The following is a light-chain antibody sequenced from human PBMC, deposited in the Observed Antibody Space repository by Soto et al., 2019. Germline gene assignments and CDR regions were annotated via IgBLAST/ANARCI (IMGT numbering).Light chain of an antibody. CDR1: QSVFFSSKNKNY. J-gene: IGKJ2*01. Sequence: DIVMTQSPDSLAVSVGERATINCKSSQSVFFSSKNKNYLAWYQQKPGQPPKLLIYWASTRESGVPDRFSGGGSGTDFTLTISSLHAEDAAIYYCQQYCCTPPAFGQGTKLGIK. V-gene: IGKV4-1*01. CDR2: WAS. CDR3: QQYCCTPPA.